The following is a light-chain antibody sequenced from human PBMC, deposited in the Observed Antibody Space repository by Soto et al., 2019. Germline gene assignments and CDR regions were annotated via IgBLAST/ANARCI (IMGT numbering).Light chain of an antibody. CDR2: GAS. J-gene: IGKJ1*01. Sequence: EIVMTQSPATLSVSPAERATLSCRASQSVSSNIDWYQQKPGQAPRLLIYGASTRATGIPARFSGSGSGTDFTLTISSLQSEDFAVYYCQQYSNWPPWTFGQGTKVDIK. CDR1: QSVSSN. V-gene: IGKV3-15*01. CDR3: QQYSNWPPWT.